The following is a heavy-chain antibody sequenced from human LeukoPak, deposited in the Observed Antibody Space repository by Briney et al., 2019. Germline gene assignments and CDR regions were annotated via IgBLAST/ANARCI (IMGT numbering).Heavy chain of an antibody. D-gene: IGHD1-26*01. CDR1: GFTFSSYW. Sequence: GGSLRLSCAASGFTFSSYWMHWVRQAPGKGLVWVSRINSDGSGTTYADSVKGRFTISRDNSKNTLYLQMNSLRAEDTAVYYCAKKYSTGLDPWGQGTLVTVSS. J-gene: IGHJ5*02. V-gene: IGHV3-74*01. CDR3: AKKYSTGLDP. CDR2: INSDGSGT.